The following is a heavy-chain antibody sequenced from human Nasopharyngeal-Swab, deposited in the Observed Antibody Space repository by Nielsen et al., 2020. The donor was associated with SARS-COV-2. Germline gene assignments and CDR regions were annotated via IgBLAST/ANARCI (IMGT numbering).Heavy chain of an antibody. J-gene: IGHJ6*02. D-gene: IGHD3-10*01. CDR1: GFSLSTSGMC. V-gene: IGHV2-70*01. CDR2: IDWDDDK. CDR3: ARMEKYYYGSGSYYYYYYGMDV. Sequence: SGPTLVKPTQTLTLTCTFSGFSLSTSGMCVSWIHQPQGKALEWLALIDWDDDKYYSTSLKTRLTISKDTSKNQVVLTMTNMDPVDTATYYCARMEKYYYGSGSYYYYYYGMDVWGQGTTVTVSS.